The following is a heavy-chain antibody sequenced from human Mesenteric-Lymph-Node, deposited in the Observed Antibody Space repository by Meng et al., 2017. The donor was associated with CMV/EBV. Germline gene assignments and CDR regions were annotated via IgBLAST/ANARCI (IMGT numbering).Heavy chain of an antibody. CDR1: GFTFSRYW. D-gene: IGHD4-23*01. J-gene: IGHJ3*02. CDR2: INQDGSEK. Sequence: GGSLRLSCAASGFTFSRYWMSWVRQAPGKGLEWVANINQDGSEKYYVDSVKGRFTISRDNTKNSLYLQMNSLRAEDTAVYYCARDLDYGGNRAMGALDMWGQGTMVTVSS. V-gene: IGHV3-7*01. CDR3: ARDLDYGGNRAMGALDM.